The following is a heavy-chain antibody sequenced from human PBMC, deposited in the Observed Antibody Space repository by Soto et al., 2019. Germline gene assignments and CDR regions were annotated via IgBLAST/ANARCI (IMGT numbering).Heavy chain of an antibody. CDR1: GFTVSSNY. Sequence: PGGSLRLSCAASGFTVSSNYMSWVRQAPXKGLEWVSVIYSGGSTYYADSVKGRFTISRDNSKNTLYLQMNSLRAEDTAVYYCAREPWFGSYYYYYYMDVWGKGTTVTVSS. V-gene: IGHV3-66*01. CDR3: AREPWFGSYYYYYYMDV. CDR2: IYSGGST. D-gene: IGHD3-10*01. J-gene: IGHJ6*03.